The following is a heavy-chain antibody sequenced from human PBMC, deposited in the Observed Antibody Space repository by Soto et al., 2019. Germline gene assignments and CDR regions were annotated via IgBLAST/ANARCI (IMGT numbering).Heavy chain of an antibody. V-gene: IGHV4-4*07. Sequence: PSETLSLTCTVSGGSISNYYWTWIRQPAGKGLEWIGRMYTSGSTNYNPSLKSRVTISVDTSKNQFSLKLSSVTAADTAVYYCARDTSGWNEYYFDYWGQGTLVTVSS. J-gene: IGHJ4*02. D-gene: IGHD1-1*01. CDR3: ARDTSGWNEYYFDY. CDR1: GGSISNYY. CDR2: MYTSGST.